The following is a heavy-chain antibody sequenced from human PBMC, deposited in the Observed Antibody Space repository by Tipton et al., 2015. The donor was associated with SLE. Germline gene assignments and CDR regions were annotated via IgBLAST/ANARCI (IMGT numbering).Heavy chain of an antibody. V-gene: IGHV4-59*08. D-gene: IGHD3-10*01. CDR3: ARRTSPRGYFDY. Sequence: LRLSCTVSGGSITSHYWTWIRQSPGKGLEWIGHTYHSGSTDFNPSLESRVTISVDRSQNQFSLRLSSVSASDTAVYYCARRTSPRGYFDYWGQGVLVTVSS. J-gene: IGHJ4*02. CDR2: TYHSGST. CDR1: GGSITSHY.